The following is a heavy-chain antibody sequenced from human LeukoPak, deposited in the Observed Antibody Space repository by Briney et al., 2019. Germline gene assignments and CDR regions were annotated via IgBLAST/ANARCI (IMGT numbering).Heavy chain of an antibody. V-gene: IGHV1-2*06. CDR2: INPNNGGT. CDR3: ARACSGGICYSDNWLDP. J-gene: IGHJ5*02. D-gene: IGHD2-15*01. Sequence: ASVKVSCKASGYTFTAYYIDWVRQAPGQGLEWIGRINPNNGGTNYAQKFQGRVTMTRDTSITTAYMELGSLKSDDTTVYYCARACSGGICYSDNWLDPWGQGTLVTVTS. CDR1: GYTFTAYY.